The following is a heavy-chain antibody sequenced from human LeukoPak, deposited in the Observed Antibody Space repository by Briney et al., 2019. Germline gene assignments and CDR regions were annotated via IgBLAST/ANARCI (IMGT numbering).Heavy chain of an antibody. CDR3: ARAKVGATPLGVYFDH. Sequence: PSETLSLTCTVSGGSISSSSYYWGWIRQPPGKGLEWIGGIYYSGSTYYNPSLKSRVTISVDTSKNQFSLKLSSVTAADTAVYYCARAKVGATPLGVYFDHWGQGTLVTVSS. D-gene: IGHD1-26*01. J-gene: IGHJ4*02. CDR2: IYYSGST. V-gene: IGHV4-39*01. CDR1: GGSISSSSYY.